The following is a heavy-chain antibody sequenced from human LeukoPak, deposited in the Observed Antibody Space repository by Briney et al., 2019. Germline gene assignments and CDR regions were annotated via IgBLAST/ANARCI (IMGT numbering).Heavy chain of an antibody. D-gene: IGHD5-24*01. J-gene: IGHJ4*02. CDR3: ARHRSGWLQSSFDY. CDR2: INHSGST. Sequence: PSETLSLTCAVYGGSFSGYYWSWIRQPPGKGLEWIGEINHSGSTNYNPSLKSRVTISVDTSKNQFSLKLSSVTAADTAVYNCARHRSGWLQSSFDYWGQGTLVTVSS. V-gene: IGHV4-34*01. CDR1: GGSFSGYY.